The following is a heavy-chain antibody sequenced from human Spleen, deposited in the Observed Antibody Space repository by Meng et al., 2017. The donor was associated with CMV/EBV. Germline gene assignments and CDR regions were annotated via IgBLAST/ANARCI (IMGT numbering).Heavy chain of an antibody. CDR2: IKQDGSDK. D-gene: IGHD1-1*01. J-gene: IGHJ4*02. Sequence: GESLKISCAASGFTFSSYWMSWVRQAPGKGLEWVANIKQDGSDKYYVDSVKGRFTISRDNAENSLYLQMNSLRADDTAVYYCASYNWDLYYFDYWGQGTLVTVSS. V-gene: IGHV3-7*01. CDR3: ASYNWDLYYFDY. CDR1: GFTFSSYW.